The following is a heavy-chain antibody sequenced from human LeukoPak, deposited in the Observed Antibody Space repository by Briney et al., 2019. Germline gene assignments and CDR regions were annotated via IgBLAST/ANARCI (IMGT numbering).Heavy chain of an antibody. Sequence: SETLSLTCAVSGGSFTGYYWSWLRQTPGKGLEWIGEINLSGTTNYNPSPKSRVTISLDTSKNQFSLKLSSVTVADAAIYYCARYGPGSGTYPTPWYFAYWGQGTLVTVSS. J-gene: IGHJ4*02. CDR3: ARYGPGSGTYPTPWYFAY. CDR2: INLSGTT. V-gene: IGHV4-34*01. D-gene: IGHD1-26*01. CDR1: GGSFTGYY.